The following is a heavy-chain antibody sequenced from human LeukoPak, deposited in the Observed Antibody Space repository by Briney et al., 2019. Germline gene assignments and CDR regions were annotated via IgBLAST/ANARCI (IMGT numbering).Heavy chain of an antibody. CDR2: IIPIYNPV. CDR1: GYTFTSYG. J-gene: IGHJ4*02. D-gene: IGHD2-21*02. V-gene: IGHV1-69*13. Sequence: SVKVSCKASGYTFTSYGISWVRQAPGQGLEWVGRIIPIYNPVDYTQRFQGRVTITADESTNTAYLELSSLRYDDTAVYYCAREPLGCGGDCHFDYWGQGTLVTVSS. CDR3: AREPLGCGGDCHFDY.